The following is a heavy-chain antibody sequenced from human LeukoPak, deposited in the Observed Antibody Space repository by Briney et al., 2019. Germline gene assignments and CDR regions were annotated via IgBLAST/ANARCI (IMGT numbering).Heavy chain of an antibody. CDR2: IYYSGST. D-gene: IGHD6-19*01. CDR3: ARGYSSGWYNY. CDR1: GASISKHY. Sequence: SETLSLTCTVSGASISKHYWSWIRQPPGKGLEWIGYIYYSGSTNYNPSLKSRVTISVDTSKNQFSLKLSSVTAADTAVYYCARGYSSGWYNYWGQGTLVTVSS. J-gene: IGHJ4*02. V-gene: IGHV4-59*11.